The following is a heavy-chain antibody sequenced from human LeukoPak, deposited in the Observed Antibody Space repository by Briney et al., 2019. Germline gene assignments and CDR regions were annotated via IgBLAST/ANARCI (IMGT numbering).Heavy chain of an antibody. CDR2: IYYSGST. J-gene: IGHJ6*03. CDR1: GGSISSYY. D-gene: IGHD6-19*01. Sequence: SETLSLTCTVSGGSISSYYWSWIRQPPGKGLEWTGYIYYSGSTNYNPSLKSRVTISVDTSKNQFSLKLSSVTAADTAVYYCARDRQWLVHDYYYMDVWGKGTTVTVSS. CDR3: ARDRQWLVHDYYYMDV. V-gene: IGHV4-59*01.